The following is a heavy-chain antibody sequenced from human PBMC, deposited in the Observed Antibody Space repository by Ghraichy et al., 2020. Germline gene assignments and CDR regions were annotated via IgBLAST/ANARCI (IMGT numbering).Heavy chain of an antibody. J-gene: IGHJ4*02. V-gene: IGHV3-9*01. CDR3: AKAMGAGYYFDY. D-gene: IGHD3-16*01. CDR1: GFTFDDYA. CDR2: ISWNSGSI. Sequence: GGSLRLSCAASGFTFDDYAMHWVRQAPGKGLEWVSGISWNSGSIGYADSVKGRFTISRDNTKNSLYLQMNSLRAEDTALYYCAKAMGAGYYFDYWGQGTLVTVSS.